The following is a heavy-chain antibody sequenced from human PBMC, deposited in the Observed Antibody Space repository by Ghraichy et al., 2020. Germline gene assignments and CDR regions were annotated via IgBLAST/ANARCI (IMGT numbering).Heavy chain of an antibody. V-gene: IGHV3-64*01. CDR3: ARDSGSYINYYYYYMDV. D-gene: IGHD1-26*01. CDR2: ISSNGGST. Sequence: GSLNISCAASGFTFSSYAMHWVRQAPGKGLEYVSAISSNGGSTYYANSVKGRFTISRDNSKNTLYLQMGSLRAEDMAVYYCARDSGSYINYYYYYMDVWGKGTTVTVSS. J-gene: IGHJ6*03. CDR1: GFTFSSYA.